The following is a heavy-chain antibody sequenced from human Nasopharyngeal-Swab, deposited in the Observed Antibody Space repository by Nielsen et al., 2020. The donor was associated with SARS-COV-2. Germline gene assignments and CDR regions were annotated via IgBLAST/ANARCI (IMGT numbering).Heavy chain of an antibody. D-gene: IGHD2-21*01. Sequence: SETLSLTCTVSGGSIGSYYWSWIRQPPGKGLEWIGYLYHSGSTNYNPSLKSRVTISVDTSKNQFSLKLSSVTAADTAVYYCAREFGDTFDYWGQGTLVTVSS. CDR2: LYHSGST. J-gene: IGHJ4*02. V-gene: IGHV4-59*01. CDR3: AREFGDTFDY. CDR1: GGSIGSYY.